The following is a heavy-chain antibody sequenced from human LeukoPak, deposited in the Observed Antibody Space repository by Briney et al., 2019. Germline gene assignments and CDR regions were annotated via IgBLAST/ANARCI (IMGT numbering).Heavy chain of an antibody. CDR2: ISSNGGST. J-gene: IGHJ4*02. CDR3: ARGHSGESLTD. CDR1: GFTFSSYA. Sequence: GGSLRLSCAASGFTFSSYAMHWVRQAPGKGLEYVSAISSNGGSTYYANSVKGRFIISRDNSKNTLYLQMGSLRAEDMAVYYCARGHSGESLTDWGQGTLVTVSS. D-gene: IGHD3-10*01. V-gene: IGHV3-64*01.